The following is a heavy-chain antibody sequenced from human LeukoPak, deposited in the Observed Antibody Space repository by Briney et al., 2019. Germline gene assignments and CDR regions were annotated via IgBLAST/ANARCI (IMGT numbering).Heavy chain of an antibody. CDR2: ISGSGGST. Sequence: GGSLRLSCAASGFTFSSYAMSWVRQAPGKGLEWVSAISGSGGSTYYADSVKGRFTISRDNSKNTLYLQMHSLRAEDTAVYYCAKETSMIVVVITTDWYFDLWGRGTLVTVSS. D-gene: IGHD3-22*01. CDR1: GFTFSSYA. CDR3: AKETSMIVVVITTDWYFDL. V-gene: IGHV3-23*01. J-gene: IGHJ2*01.